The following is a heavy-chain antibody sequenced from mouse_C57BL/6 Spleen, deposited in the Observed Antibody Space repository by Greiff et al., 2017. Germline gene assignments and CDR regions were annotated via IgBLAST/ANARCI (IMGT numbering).Heavy chain of an antibody. CDR2: IDPSDSYT. J-gene: IGHJ4*01. V-gene: IGHV1-69*01. Sequence: VQLQQSGAELVMPGASVKLSCKASGYTFTSYWMHWVKQRPGQGLEWIGEIDPSDSYTNYNQKFKGKSTLTVDKSSSTAYMQLSSLTSEDSAFYYCARGGYDGYSYAMDYWGQGTSVTVSS. CDR1: GYTFTSYW. D-gene: IGHD2-3*01. CDR3: ARGGYDGYSYAMDY.